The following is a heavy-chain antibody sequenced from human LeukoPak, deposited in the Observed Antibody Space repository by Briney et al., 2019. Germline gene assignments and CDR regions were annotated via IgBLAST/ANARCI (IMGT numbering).Heavy chain of an antibody. D-gene: IGHD3-22*01. Sequence: ASVKVSCKASGYTFTSYGISWVRQAPGQGLEWMGWINTNTGSPTYAQGFTGRFVFSLDTSVSTAYLEISSLKAEDTAVYYCARDGSGGYYYYFDYWGQGTLVTVSS. CDR3: ARDGSGGYYYYFDY. CDR1: GYTFTSYG. V-gene: IGHV7-4-1*02. CDR2: INTNTGSP. J-gene: IGHJ4*02.